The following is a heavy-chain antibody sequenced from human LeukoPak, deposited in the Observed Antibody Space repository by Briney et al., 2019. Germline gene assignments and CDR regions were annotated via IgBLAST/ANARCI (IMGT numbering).Heavy chain of an antibody. J-gene: IGHJ4*02. Sequence: ASVKVSCKASGYTFTGYYMHWVRQAPGQGLEWMGWINPNSGGTNYAQKFQGRVTMTRDTSISTAYMELSRLRSDDTAVYYCARGGPESSGWSGDSDCWGQGTLVTVSS. CDR2: INPNSGGT. V-gene: IGHV1-2*02. CDR1: GYTFTGYY. CDR3: ARGGPESSGWSGDSDC. D-gene: IGHD6-19*01.